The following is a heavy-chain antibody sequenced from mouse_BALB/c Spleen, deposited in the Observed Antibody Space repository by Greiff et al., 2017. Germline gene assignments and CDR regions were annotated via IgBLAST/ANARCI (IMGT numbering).Heavy chain of an antibody. Sequence: EVKLMESGGGLVQPGGSRKLSCAASGFTFSSFGMHWVRQAPEKGLEWVAYISSGSSTIYYADTVKGRFTISRDNPKNTLFLQMTSLRSEDTAMYYCARPSRGNYYAMDYWGQGTSVTVSS. D-gene: IGHD2-1*01. CDR1: GFTFSSFG. CDR2: ISSGSSTI. CDR3: ARPSRGNYYAMDY. J-gene: IGHJ4*01. V-gene: IGHV5-17*02.